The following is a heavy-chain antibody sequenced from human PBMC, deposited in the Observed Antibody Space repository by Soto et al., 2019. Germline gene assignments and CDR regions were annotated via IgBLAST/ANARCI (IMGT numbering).Heavy chain of an antibody. CDR2: INAGNGNT. CDR1: GYTFTSYA. CDR3: ARLMITFGGVIVFFDY. J-gene: IGHJ4*02. V-gene: IGHV1-3*01. D-gene: IGHD3-16*02. Sequence: QVPLVQSGAEVKKPGASVKVSCKASGYTFTSYAMHWVRQAPGQRLEWMGWINAGNGNTKYSQKFQGRVTITRDTSASTAYMELSSLRSEDTAVYYCARLMITFGGVIVFFDYWGQGTLVTVSS.